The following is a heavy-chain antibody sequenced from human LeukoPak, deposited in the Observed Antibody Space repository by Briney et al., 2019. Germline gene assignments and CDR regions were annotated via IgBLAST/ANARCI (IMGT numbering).Heavy chain of an antibody. J-gene: IGHJ5*02. CDR3: ARGLFSDYLFDWFDP. D-gene: IGHD3-16*01. CDR1: GFTFSSYS. V-gene: IGHV3-21*01. CDR2: ISSSSSYI. Sequence: GGSLRLSCAASGFTFSSYSMNWVRQAPGKGLEWVSSISSSSSYIYYADSVKGRFTISRDNAKNSLYLQMNSLRAEDTGVYYCARGLFSDYLFDWFDPWGQGTLVTVSS.